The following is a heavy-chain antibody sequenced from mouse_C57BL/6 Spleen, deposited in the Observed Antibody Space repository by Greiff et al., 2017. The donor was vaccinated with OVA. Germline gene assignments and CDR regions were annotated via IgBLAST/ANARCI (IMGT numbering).Heavy chain of an antibody. J-gene: IGHJ2*01. CDR3: ARRELTGFDY. CDR1: GYTFTDYY. CDR2: INPNNGGT. V-gene: IGHV1-26*01. Sequence: EVKLQQSGPELVKPGASVKISCKASGYTFTDYYMNWVKQSHGKSLEWIGDINPNNGGTSYNQKFKGKATLTVDKSSSTAYMELRSLTSEDSAVYYCARRELTGFDYWGQGTTLTVSS. D-gene: IGHD4-1*01.